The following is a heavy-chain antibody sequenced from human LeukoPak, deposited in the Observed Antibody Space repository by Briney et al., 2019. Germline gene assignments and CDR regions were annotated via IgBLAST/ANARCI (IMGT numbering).Heavy chain of an antibody. J-gene: IGHJ4*02. V-gene: IGHV3-48*03. CDR2: ISSSGSTI. CDR3: TIDYGDYEGDYYFDY. D-gene: IGHD4-17*01. Sequence: GGSLRLSCAASGFTFSSYEMNWVRQAPGKGLEWVSYISSSGSTIYYADSVKGRFTISRDNAKNSLYLQMNSLKTEDSAVYYCTIDYGDYEGDYYFDYWGQGTLVTVSS. CDR1: GFTFSSYE.